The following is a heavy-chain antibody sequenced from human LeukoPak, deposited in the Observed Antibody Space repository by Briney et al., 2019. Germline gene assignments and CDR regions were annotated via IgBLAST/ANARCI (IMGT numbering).Heavy chain of an antibody. J-gene: IGHJ4*02. Sequence: PGTSLRLSCAASGFTFYRYGMHWVRQAPGKGLEWVTMIWYDGTNKYYADSVKGRFIISRDNSKNTLFLQMNSLRAEDTAVYYCAYIAPAGTGDYWGQGTLVTVSS. CDR3: AYIAPAGTGDY. D-gene: IGHD6-13*01. CDR1: GFTFYRYG. V-gene: IGHV3-33*01. CDR2: IWYDGTNK.